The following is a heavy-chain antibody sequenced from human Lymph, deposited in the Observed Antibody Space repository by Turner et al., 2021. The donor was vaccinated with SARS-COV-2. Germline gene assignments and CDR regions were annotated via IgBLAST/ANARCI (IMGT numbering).Heavy chain of an antibody. J-gene: IGHJ4*02. CDR1: GFTFSNYG. CDR3: AREGQVGVTTGVDY. Sequence: QVQLVESGGGVVQPGRSLRLSCAASGFTFSNYGMHWVRQAPGKWLEWVAVIWYDGSNKYYADSVKGRFTISRDNSKNTLYLQMNSLRAEDTAVYYCAREGQVGVTTGVDYWGQGTLVTVSS. CDR2: IWYDGSNK. V-gene: IGHV3-33*01. D-gene: IGHD1-26*01.